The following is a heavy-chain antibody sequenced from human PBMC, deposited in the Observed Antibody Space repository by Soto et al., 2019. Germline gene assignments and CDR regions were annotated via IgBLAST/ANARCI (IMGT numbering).Heavy chain of an antibody. V-gene: IGHV1-18*01. CDR1: GYTFTSYG. CDR2: ISADNGKT. D-gene: IGHD3-22*01. J-gene: IGHJ1*01. CDR3: ATAEVTMIVVVFQH. Sequence: ASVKVSCKASGYTFTSYGISWVRQAPGKGLEWMGWISADNGKTNYAQKFQGRVTMTEDTSTDTAYMELSSLRSEDTAVYYCATAEVTMIVVVFQHWGQGTLVTVSS.